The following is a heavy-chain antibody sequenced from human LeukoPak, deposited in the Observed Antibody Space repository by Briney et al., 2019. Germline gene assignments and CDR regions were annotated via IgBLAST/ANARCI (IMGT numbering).Heavy chain of an antibody. CDR3: ASLDSSGYYRFDY. CDR1: GFTFSSYA. V-gene: IGHV3-30-3*01. Sequence: PGGSLRLSCAASGFTFSSYAMHWVRQAPGKGLEWVAVISYDGSNKYYADSVKGRFTISRDNSKNTLYLQMNSLRAEDTAVYYCASLDSSGYYRFDYWSQGTLVTVSS. J-gene: IGHJ4*02. D-gene: IGHD3-22*01. CDR2: ISYDGSNK.